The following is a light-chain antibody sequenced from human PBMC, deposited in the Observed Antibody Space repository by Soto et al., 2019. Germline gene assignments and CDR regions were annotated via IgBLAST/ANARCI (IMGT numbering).Light chain of an antibody. CDR3: ERYNKGART. V-gene: IGKV3-15*01. CDR2: GAS. J-gene: IGKJ1*01. CDR1: QSVSSN. Sequence: VMMQTPRNLSVSSGKIATLSCSASQSVSSNLAWYQQKPGQAPRLLIYGASTRATGIPARFIGSGSGTEFTLTIRCLHSEDFAVYYCERYNKGARTFGQGTKVDIK.